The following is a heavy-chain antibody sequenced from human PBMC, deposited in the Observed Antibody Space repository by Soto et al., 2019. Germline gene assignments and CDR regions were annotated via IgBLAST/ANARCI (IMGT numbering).Heavy chain of an antibody. CDR1: GFTVSS. D-gene: IGHD6-13*01. Sequence: EVQLVETGGGLIQPGGSLRLSCAASGFTVSSMRWVRQAPGKGLEWVSVIHSDSSTYYADSVKGRFTISRDKSKNTLYLQMNSLRAEATAVFYCARQQQLVLDYWGQGTLVTVSS. CDR3: ARQQQLVLDY. J-gene: IGHJ4*02. CDR2: IHSDSST. V-gene: IGHV3-53*02.